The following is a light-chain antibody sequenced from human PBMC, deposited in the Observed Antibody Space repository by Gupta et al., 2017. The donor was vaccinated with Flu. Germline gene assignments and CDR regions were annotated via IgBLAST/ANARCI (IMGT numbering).Light chain of an antibody. V-gene: IGLV7-46*01. CDR1: TGAVTSGHY. CDR3: LLSYPGARRV. Sequence: AVGNQDPSLTGSRGATVPPTGGCRTGAVTSGHYPYWFQQKPGQAPRTLIFDTDNKHSWTPARFSGSLLGGKAALTLSGAQPEDEADYYCLLSYPGARRVFGGGTKLTVL. CDR2: DTD. J-gene: IGLJ3*02.